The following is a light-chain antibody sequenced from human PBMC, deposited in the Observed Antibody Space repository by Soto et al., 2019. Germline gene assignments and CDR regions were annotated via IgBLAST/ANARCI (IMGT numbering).Light chain of an antibody. V-gene: IGLV2-11*01. CDR1: SSDVGGYSY. CDR3: CAYAGGYTFV. J-gene: IGLJ1*01. CDR2: DVN. Sequence: QSALTQPRSVSGSPGQSVTISCTGTSSDVGGYSYVSWYQQLPGKPPKLIIHDVNERPSGVPDRFSGSKSGNTASLTISGLQAEDEADYYCCAYAGGYTFVFGNGTKLTVL.